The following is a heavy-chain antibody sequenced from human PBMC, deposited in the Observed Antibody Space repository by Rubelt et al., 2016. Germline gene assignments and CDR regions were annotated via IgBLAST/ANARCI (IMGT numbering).Heavy chain of an antibody. CDR2: ISYDGSHK. Sequence: VQLVESGGGLVKPGGSLRLSCAASGFTFSTYAIHWVRQAPGKGLEWLAVISYDGSHKNYADSVKGRFPISRDKSKNTLYLQMNSLGAEDTAVYYCARDRARGTAGFWAADYWGQGTLVIVSS. CDR3: ARDRARGTAGFWAADY. CDR1: GFTFSTYA. D-gene: IGHD3-3*01. J-gene: IGHJ4*02. V-gene: IGHV3-30*04.